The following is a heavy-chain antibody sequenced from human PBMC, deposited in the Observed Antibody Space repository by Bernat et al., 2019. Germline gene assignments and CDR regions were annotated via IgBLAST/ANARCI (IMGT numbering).Heavy chain of an antibody. D-gene: IGHD6-25*01. CDR1: GFTFSTYA. J-gene: IGHJ4*02. CDR2: ITDRGGGP. CDR3: ARGLASGWPGGDC. V-gene: IGHV3-23*01. Sequence: EVQLLESGGGLVQPGGSLRLFCTASGFTFSTYAMTWVRQAPGKGLEWVSTITDRGGGPYYADSVKGRFTISRDNSKSTLYLQMNSLRAEDTALYYCARGLASGWPGGDCWGQGTLVTVFS.